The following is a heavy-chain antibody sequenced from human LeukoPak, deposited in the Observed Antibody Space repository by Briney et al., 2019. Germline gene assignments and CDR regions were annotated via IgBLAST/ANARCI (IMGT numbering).Heavy chain of an antibody. J-gene: IGHJ3*02. CDR3: ATDPQYGDYDAFDI. CDR1: GFTFSSYS. Sequence: SGGSLRLSCAASGFTFSSYSMNWVRQAPGKGLEWVSSISSSSSYIYYADSVKGRFTISRDNVKNSLYLQMNSLRAEDTAVYYCATDPQYGDYDAFDIWGQGTMVTVSS. V-gene: IGHV3-21*01. D-gene: IGHD4-17*01. CDR2: ISSSSSYI.